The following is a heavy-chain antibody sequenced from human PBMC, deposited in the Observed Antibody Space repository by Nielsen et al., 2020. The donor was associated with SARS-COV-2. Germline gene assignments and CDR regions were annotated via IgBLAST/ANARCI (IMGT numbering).Heavy chain of an antibody. V-gene: IGHV3-74*01. J-gene: IGHJ6*03. Sequence: GGSLRLSCAASGFTFSRYWMHWVRQAPGKGLEWVSRSSSDGSSTFYADSAKGRFIISRDKAENTLFLQMHSLRVEDTGVYYCASVYASLKGAPPAVHYRDYYYMDVWGQGTTVTVSS. CDR3: ASVYASLKGAPPAVHYRDYYYMDV. CDR2: SSSDGSST. D-gene: IGHD4-11*01. CDR1: GFTFSRYW.